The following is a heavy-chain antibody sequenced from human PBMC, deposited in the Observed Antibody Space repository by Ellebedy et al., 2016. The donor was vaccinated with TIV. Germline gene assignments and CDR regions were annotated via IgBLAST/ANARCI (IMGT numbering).Heavy chain of an antibody. CDR3: ASWDFDY. CDR1: GLTFSRYG. Sequence: GESLKISCAASGLTFSRYGMHWIRQAPDKGLEWVAVIWYDGSSKYLADSVKGRFTISRDNFNNTLYLQMNSLRAADTAVYWCASWDFDYWGQGTLVTVSS. CDR2: IWYDGSSK. J-gene: IGHJ4*02. V-gene: IGHV3-33*01. D-gene: IGHD7-27*01.